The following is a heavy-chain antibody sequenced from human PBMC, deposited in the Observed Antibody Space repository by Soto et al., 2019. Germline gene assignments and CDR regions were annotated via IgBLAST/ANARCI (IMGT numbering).Heavy chain of an antibody. J-gene: IGHJ4*02. CDR3: ARVAYSSSWYFDY. D-gene: IGHD6-13*01. Sequence: SETLSLTCTVSGGSISSYYWSWLRQPPGKGLEWIGYIYYSGSTNYKPSLKSRVTIPVDTSKNQFSQKLSSVTAADTAVYYCARVAYSSSWYFDYWGQETLVTVSS. CDR2: IYYSGST. V-gene: IGHV4-59*01. CDR1: GGSISSYY.